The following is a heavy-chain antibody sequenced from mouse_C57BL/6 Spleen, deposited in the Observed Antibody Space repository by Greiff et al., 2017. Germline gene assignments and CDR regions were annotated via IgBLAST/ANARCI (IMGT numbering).Heavy chain of an antibody. V-gene: IGHV14-2*01. D-gene: IGHD1-1*01. CDR2: IDPEDGET. CDR3: ARYYGRRRVYYDAMDY. CDR1: GFNIKDYY. Sequence: VQLQQSGAELVKPGASVTLSCTASGFNIKDYYMHWVKQRTEQGLEWIGRIDPEDGETKYAPKFQGKATITADTSSNTAYLQLSSLTSEDTAVYYCARYYGRRRVYYDAMDYWGQGTSVTVSS. J-gene: IGHJ4*01.